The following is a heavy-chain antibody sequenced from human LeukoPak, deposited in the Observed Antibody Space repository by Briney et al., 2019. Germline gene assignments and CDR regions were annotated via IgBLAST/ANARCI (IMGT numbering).Heavy chain of an antibody. V-gene: IGHV3-13*01. CDR3: ARGHYYGMDV. CDR1: GFPFRIYG. J-gene: IGHJ6*04. Sequence: GGSVTLPCAASGFPFRIYGMLWVRHARGEGLECVSSIGTAGDTYYPGPVKGRFTISRDNAKNSMYLQMNSLRAEDTAVYYCARGHYYGMDVWGKGTTVTISS. CDR2: IGTAGDT.